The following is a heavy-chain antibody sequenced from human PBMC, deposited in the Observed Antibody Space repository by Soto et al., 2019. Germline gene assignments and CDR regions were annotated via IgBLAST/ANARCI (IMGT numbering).Heavy chain of an antibody. V-gene: IGHV3-48*04. Sequence: GGSLRLSCAASGFTFSSYSMNWVRQAPGKGLEWVSYISSSSRTIYYADSVKGRFTISRDNAKNTLYLQMNSLRAEDTAVYYCVRGEGGWETYWGQGTLVTVSS. CDR1: GFTFSSYS. D-gene: IGHD6-19*01. J-gene: IGHJ4*02. CDR3: VRGEGGWETY. CDR2: ISSSSRTI.